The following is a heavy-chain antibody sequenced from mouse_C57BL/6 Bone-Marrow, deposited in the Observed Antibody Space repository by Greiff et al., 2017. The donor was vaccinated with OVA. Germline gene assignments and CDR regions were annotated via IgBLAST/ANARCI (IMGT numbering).Heavy chain of an antibody. Sequence: EVKVVESGGGLVKPGGSLKLSCAASGFTFSDYGMHWVRQAPEQGLEWVAYISSGSGTIYYADTVKGRFTISRDNAKNTLFLQLTSLRSEDTAMYYCARRNDYLAWFAYWGQGTLVTVSA. J-gene: IGHJ3*01. CDR3: ARRNDYLAWFAY. CDR2: ISSGSGTI. V-gene: IGHV5-17*01. CDR1: GFTFSDYG. D-gene: IGHD2-4*01.